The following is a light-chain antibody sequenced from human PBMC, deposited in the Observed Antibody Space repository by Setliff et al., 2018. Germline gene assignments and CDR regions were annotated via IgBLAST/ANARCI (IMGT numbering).Light chain of an antibody. CDR3: SSYISSSLDV. CDR2: DVS. CDR1: RYDVGGYNF. J-gene: IGLJ1*01. V-gene: IGLV2-14*01. Sequence: QSVLTQPASVSGAPGQSITISCTGTRYDVGGYNFVSWYQHHPGKAPKLMIYDVSVRPSGVSNRFSGSKSGNTASLTISGLQAEDEADYYCSSYISSSLDVFGTGTKGTV.